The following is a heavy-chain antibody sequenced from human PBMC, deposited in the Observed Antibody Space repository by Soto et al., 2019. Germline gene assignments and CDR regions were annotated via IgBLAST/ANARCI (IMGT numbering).Heavy chain of an antibody. V-gene: IGHV3-30*18. D-gene: IGHD3-22*01. CDR2: ISYDGSNK. CDR3: AKDGLETYYYDSSGYYGDY. Sequence: QVQLVESGGGVVQPGRSLRLSCAASGFTFSSYGMHWVRQAPGKGLEWVAVISYDGSNKYYADSVKGRFTISRDNSKNTLYLQMNSLRAEDTAVYYCAKDGLETYYYDSSGYYGDYWGQGTLVTVSS. CDR1: GFTFSSYG. J-gene: IGHJ4*02.